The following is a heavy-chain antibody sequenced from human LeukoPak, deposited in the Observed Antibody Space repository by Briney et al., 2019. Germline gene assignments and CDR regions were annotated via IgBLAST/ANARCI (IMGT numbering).Heavy chain of an antibody. CDR1: GYTFTSYG. V-gene: IGHV1-18*01. D-gene: IGHD5-18*01. CDR2: ISAYNGKT. CDR3: ARRGYSYGFDY. Sequence: ASVKVSCKAFGYTFTSYGISWVRQAPGQGLEWMGWISAYNGKTNSAQKFQGRVTMTRDMSTSTVYMELSSLRSEDTAVYYCARRGYSYGFDYWGQGTLVTVSS. J-gene: IGHJ4*02.